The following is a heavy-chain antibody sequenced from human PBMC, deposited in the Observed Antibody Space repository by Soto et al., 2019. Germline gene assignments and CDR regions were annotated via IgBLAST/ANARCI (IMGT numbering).Heavy chain of an antibody. Sequence: EVQLLESGGGLVQPGGSLRLSCGASGFTFSSYAMSWVRQAPGKGLEWVSAISGSGGSTYYADSVKGRFTISRDNSKNTPYLHMNSLRAEDTAAYYCAKATYYHDSSGYYPFDYWGQGTLVTVSS. J-gene: IGHJ4*02. D-gene: IGHD3-22*01. CDR2: ISGSGGST. CDR3: AKATYYHDSSGYYPFDY. CDR1: GFTFSSYA. V-gene: IGHV3-23*01.